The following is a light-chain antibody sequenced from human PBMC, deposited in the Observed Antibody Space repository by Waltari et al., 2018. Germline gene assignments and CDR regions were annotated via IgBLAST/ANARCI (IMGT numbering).Light chain of an antibody. CDR1: NSNIGSND. Sequence: QSVVTQPPSVSGTPGQRVTISCSGSNSNIGSNDVNWYQQLPGTAPKLLIYNNNQRPSGVPDRFSGSKSGSSVSLAISGLQSEDEGDYYCASWDDSLTGSWVFGGGTKLTVL. CDR2: NNN. CDR3: ASWDDSLTGSWV. V-gene: IGLV1-44*01. J-gene: IGLJ3*02.